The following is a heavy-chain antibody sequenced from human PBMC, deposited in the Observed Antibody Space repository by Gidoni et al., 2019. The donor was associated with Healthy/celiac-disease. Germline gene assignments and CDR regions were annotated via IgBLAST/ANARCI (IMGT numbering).Heavy chain of an antibody. J-gene: IGHJ6*02. Sequence: EVQLVESGGGLVQPGRSLRLSCTASGFTFGAYAMSWFRQAPGKGLEWVGFIRSKAYGGTTEYAASVKGRFTISRDDSKSIAYLQMNSLKTEDTAVYYCSPYYYGSGSYGDYGMDVWGQGTTVTVSS. D-gene: IGHD3-10*01. CDR3: SPYYYGSGSYGDYGMDV. V-gene: IGHV3-49*03. CDR1: GFTFGAYA. CDR2: IRSKAYGGTT.